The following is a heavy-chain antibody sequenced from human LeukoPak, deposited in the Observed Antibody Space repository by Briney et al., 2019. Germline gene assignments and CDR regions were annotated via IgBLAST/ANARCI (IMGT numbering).Heavy chain of an antibody. CDR1: GFTFSSYG. D-gene: IGHD3-10*01. CDR3: AKLGSGSYTPFDY. J-gene: IGHJ4*02. Sequence: GGSLRLSCAASGFTFSSYGMSWVRQAPGKGLEWVSAISGSGGSTYYADSVKGRFTISRDNSKNTLYLQMNSLRAEDTAVYYCAKLGSGSYTPFDYWGQGTLVTVSS. CDR2: ISGSGGST. V-gene: IGHV3-23*01.